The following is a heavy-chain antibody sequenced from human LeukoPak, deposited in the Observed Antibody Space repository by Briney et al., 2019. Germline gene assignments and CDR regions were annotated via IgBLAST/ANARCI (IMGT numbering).Heavy chain of an antibody. V-gene: IGHV3-66*01. CDR1: GFTVSSNY. CDR3: ARVRYCSSTGCYSYFDY. CDR2: IYSGGST. D-gene: IGHD2-2*02. J-gene: IGHJ4*02. Sequence: PGGSLRLSCAASGFTVSSNYMSWVRQAPGKGLEWVSVIYSGGSTYYADSVKGRFTISRDNSKNTLYLQMNSLRAEDTAVYYCARVRYCSSTGCYSYFDYWGQGILVTVSS.